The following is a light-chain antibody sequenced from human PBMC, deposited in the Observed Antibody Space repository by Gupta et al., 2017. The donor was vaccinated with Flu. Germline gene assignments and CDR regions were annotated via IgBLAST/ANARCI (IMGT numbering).Light chain of an antibody. J-gene: IGLJ2*01. CDR3: CSYTTSSTLV. CDR2: EVS. V-gene: IGLV2-18*02. Sequence: SVTISCTGSSSDVGRYNRVSWYQQPPGTAPKLVIYEVSKRPSGVPDRFSGSKSGNTASLTISGLQAEDEADYFCCSYTTSSTLVFGGGTKVTVL. CDR1: SSDVGRYNR.